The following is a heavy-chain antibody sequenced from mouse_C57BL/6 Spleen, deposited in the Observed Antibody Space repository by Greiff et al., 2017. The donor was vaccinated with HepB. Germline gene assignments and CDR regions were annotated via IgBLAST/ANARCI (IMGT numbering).Heavy chain of an antibody. CDR1: GFTFSAYG. CDR2: ISSGSSTI. D-gene: IGHD1-1*01. V-gene: IGHV5-17*01. CDR3: ARPDGSIPWYFDI. J-gene: IGHJ1*03. Sequence: EVQRVESGGGLVKPGGSLKLSCAASGFTFSAYGMHWVRQAPEKGLEWVAYISSGSSTIYYADTVKGRFTITRDNAKNTLFLQMTSLMSEDTAMYYCARPDGSIPWYFDIWGTGTTVTVSS.